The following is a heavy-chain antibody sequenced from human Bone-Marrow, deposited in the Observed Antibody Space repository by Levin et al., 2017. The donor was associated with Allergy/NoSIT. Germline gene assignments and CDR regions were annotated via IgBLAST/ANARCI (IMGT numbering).Heavy chain of an antibody. V-gene: IGHV1-2*06. CDR3: ARGLWFRELSPYNWFDP. CDR2: INPNSGGT. Sequence: ASVKVSCKASGYTFTGYYMHWVRQAPGQGLEWMGRINPNSGGTNYAQKFQGRVTMTRDTSISTAYMELSRLRSDDTAVYYCARGLWFRELSPYNWFDPWGQGTLVTVSS. CDR1: GYTFTGYY. J-gene: IGHJ5*02. D-gene: IGHD3-10*01.